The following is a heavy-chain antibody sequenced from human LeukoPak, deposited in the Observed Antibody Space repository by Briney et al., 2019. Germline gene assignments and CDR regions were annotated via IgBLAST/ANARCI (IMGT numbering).Heavy chain of an antibody. CDR1: GYSFSKYW. J-gene: IGHJ4*02. V-gene: IGHV5-51*01. CDR3: TCATPYYYGSGSYYTDY. Sequence: GESLKISCKGSGYSFSKYWVAWVRQMPGRGLEWMGIIFPGDSDTRYNPSFQGQVTISADKSISTAYLQWSSLKASDTAMYYCTCATPYYYGSGSYYTDYWGQGTLVTVSS. D-gene: IGHD3-10*01. CDR2: IFPGDSDT.